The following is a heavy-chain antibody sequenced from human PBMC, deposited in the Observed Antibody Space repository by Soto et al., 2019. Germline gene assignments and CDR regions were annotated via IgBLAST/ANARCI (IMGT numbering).Heavy chain of an antibody. CDR2: IIPICGTA. Sequence: QVQPVQSGAEVKKPGSSVKVSCKASGGTFSSYAISWVRQAPGQGLEWMGGIIPICGTANYAKKFQGRVTITADESTSTAYMELGSLRSEDTAVYYCARGPSGVVTPYYFDYWGQGTLVTVSS. V-gene: IGHV1-69*01. D-gene: IGHD2-21*02. J-gene: IGHJ4*02. CDR1: GGTFSSYA. CDR3: ARGPSGVVTPYYFDY.